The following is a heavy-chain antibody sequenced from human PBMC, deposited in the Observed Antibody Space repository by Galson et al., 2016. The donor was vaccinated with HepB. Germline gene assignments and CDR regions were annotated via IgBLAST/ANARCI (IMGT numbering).Heavy chain of an antibody. CDR3: AATQQLSGAFDI. CDR2: IVVGNGHT. J-gene: IGHJ3*02. Sequence: SVKVSCKASGFNFRSSAVQWVRQARGQRLEWIGWIVVGNGHTNYAEKFQGGVTITRDMSAGTAYMELSSLRSEDTALYHCAATQQLSGAFDIWGQGTMVTVSS. CDR1: GFNFRSSA. D-gene: IGHD1-1*01. V-gene: IGHV1-58*01.